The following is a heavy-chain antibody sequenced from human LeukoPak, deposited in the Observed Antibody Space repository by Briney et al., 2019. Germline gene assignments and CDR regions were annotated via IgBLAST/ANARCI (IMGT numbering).Heavy chain of an antibody. CDR3: ARGVQYYYDSSGYPFLYYYYMDV. CDR2: TNPSDGST. J-gene: IGHJ6*03. CDR1: GYTFISYY. V-gene: IGHV1-46*01. Sequence: GASVKVSCKASGYTFISYYMHWVRQAPGQGLEWMGITNPSDGSTSYAQKFQGRVTMTRDTSTSTVYMELSSLRSEDTAVYYCARGVQYYYDSSGYPFLYYYYMDVWGKGTTVTISS. D-gene: IGHD3-22*01.